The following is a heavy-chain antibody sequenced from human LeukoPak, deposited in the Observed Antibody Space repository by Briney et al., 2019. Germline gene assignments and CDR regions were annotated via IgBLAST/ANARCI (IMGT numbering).Heavy chain of an antibody. CDR1: GFTFSSYN. D-gene: IGHD6-19*01. CDR2: ISSSDNSI. V-gene: IGHV3-48*01. J-gene: IGHJ4*02. Sequence: GGSLRLSCAASGFTFSSYNMNWVRQAPGKGLEWVSYISSSDNSIYYADSVGGRFTISRDNAKNSLYLQMNSLRAEDTAVYYCVSALVAGTTYWGQGTLVTVSS. CDR3: VSALVAGTTY.